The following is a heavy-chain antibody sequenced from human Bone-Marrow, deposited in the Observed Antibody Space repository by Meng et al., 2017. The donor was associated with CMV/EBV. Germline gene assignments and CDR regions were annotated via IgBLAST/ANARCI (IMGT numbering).Heavy chain of an antibody. J-gene: IGHJ6*02. CDR2: INPSGGST. CDR3: ARGTPNKECSNGVCYSRRYYYYGMDV. D-gene: IGHD2-8*01. V-gene: IGHV1-46*01. CDR1: GYTFTSYY. Sequence: ASVKVSCKASGYTFTSYYMSWVRQAPGQGLEWMGIINPSGGSTSYAQKFQGRVTMTRDTSTSTVHMELSSPRSEDTAVYHCARGTPNKECSNGVCYSRRYYYYGMDVWGQGTTVTVSS.